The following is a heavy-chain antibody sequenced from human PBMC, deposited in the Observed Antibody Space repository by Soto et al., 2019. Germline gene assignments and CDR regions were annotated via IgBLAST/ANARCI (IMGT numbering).Heavy chain of an antibody. D-gene: IGHD2-15*01. CDR1: GFTFSSYA. CDR3: VKAGYSSGLL. Sequence: VQLLESGGGVIQPGGSLRLSCVASGFTFSSYAMNWVRQGPGTGLEWVAVIDSDDGKTYYANAVKGRFSISRDNSKNTLFLQMNRLRVEDTATYYCVKAGYSSGLLWGQGTLVTV. CDR2: IDSDDGKT. V-gene: IGHV3-23*01. J-gene: IGHJ4*02.